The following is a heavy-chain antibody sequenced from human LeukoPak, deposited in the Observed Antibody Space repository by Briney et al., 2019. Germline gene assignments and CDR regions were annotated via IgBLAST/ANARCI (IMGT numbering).Heavy chain of an antibody. CDR3: AGDKTTGGWYEFDY. D-gene: IGHD6-19*01. CDR1: GFAVSSNY. Sequence: GGSLRLSCAASGFAVSSNYMSWVRQGPGKGLECVSVISNDGDTYYADSVKGRFTISRDTSKNTVSLQMNSLRAEDTAVYYCAGDKTTGGWYEFDYWGQGTLVTVSS. CDR2: ISNDGDT. V-gene: IGHV3-53*01. J-gene: IGHJ4*02.